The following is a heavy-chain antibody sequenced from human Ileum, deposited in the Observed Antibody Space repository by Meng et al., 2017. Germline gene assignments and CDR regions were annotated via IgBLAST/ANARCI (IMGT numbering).Heavy chain of an antibody. CDR3: AKRDNIVYPPIDY. CDR2: ISSGGGTT. J-gene: IGHJ4*02. D-gene: IGHD5/OR15-5a*01. V-gene: IGHV3-23*01. Sequence: GESLKISCAASGFTFSTYAMSWVRQAPGKGLEWVSSISSGGGTTYYADSAKGRFTISRDNSKNTLYLQMNSLRAEDTAVYFCAKRDNIVYPPIDYWGQGNLVTVSS. CDR1: GFTFSTYA.